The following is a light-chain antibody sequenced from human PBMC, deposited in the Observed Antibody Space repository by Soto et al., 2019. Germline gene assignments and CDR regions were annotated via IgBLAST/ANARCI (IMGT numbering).Light chain of an antibody. V-gene: IGKV3-15*01. Sequence: ELVMTQSPATLSVSPGERVTLSCRASQSVSNNLAWYQQKLGQAPRLLVYGASTRATGIPARFSGSGSGTEFTLTISSLQSEDFAIYYCQQYDNWPPYTFGQGTKLEIK. CDR3: QQYDNWPPYT. CDR1: QSVSNN. CDR2: GAS. J-gene: IGKJ2*01.